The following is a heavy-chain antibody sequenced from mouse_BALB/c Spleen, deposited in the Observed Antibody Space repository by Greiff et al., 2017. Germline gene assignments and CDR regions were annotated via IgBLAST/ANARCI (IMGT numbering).Heavy chain of an antibody. CDR3: ARRGNCPYGYAMDY. D-gene: IGHD1-1*01. J-gene: IGHJ4*01. CDR1: GFNIKDTY. CDR2: IDPANGNT. V-gene: IGHV14-3*02. Sequence: EVQLQQSGAELVKPGASVKLSCTASGFNIKDTYMHWVKQRPEQGLEWIGRIDPANGNTKYDPKFQGKATITADTSSNTAYLQLSSLTSEDTAVYYCARRGNCPYGYAMDYWGQGTSVTVSS.